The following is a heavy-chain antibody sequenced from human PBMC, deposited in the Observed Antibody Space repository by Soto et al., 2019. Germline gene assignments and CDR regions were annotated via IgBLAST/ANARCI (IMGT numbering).Heavy chain of an antibody. CDR3: ARRVTSSFDY. V-gene: IGHV3-23*01. CDR2: ITGSGDYT. J-gene: IGHJ4*02. Sequence: ESGGGLVQPGGSLRLSCVASGFTFSIYNMNWVRQAPGKGLEWVSVITGSGDYTNYGDSVKGRFTISRDNSKNTLYLQMNSLRAEDTAVYFCARRVTSSFDYWGQGTLVTVSS. CDR1: GFTFSIYN. D-gene: IGHD4-4*01.